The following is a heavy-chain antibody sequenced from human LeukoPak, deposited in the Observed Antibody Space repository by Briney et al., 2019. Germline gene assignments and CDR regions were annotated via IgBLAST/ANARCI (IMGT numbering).Heavy chain of an antibody. J-gene: IGHJ4*02. CDR1: GFTFSSYA. CDR2: ISSSSSTI. D-gene: IGHD6-19*01. Sequence: GGSLRLSCAASGFTFSSYAMSWVRQAPGKGLEWVSYISSSSSTIYYADSVKGRFTISRDNAKNSLYLQMNSLRDEDTAVYYCAREGLLGSGWSHFDYWGQGTLVTVSS. V-gene: IGHV3-48*02. CDR3: AREGLLGSGWSHFDY.